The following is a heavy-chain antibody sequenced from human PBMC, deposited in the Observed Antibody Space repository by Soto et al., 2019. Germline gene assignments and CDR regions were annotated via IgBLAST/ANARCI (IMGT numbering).Heavy chain of an antibody. CDR2: IIPIFGTA. Sequence: GASVKVSCKASGGTFSSYAISWVRQAPGQGLEWMGGIIPIFGTANYAQKFQGRVTITADESTSTAYMELSSLRSEDTAVYYCASSSTSSEYYYYGMDVWGQGTTVTVSS. J-gene: IGHJ6*02. CDR3: ASSSTSSEYYYYGMDV. CDR1: GGTFSSYA. V-gene: IGHV1-69*13. D-gene: IGHD2-2*01.